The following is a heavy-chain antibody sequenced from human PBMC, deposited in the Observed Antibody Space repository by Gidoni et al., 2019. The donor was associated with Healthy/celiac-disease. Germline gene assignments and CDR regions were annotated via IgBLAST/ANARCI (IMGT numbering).Heavy chain of an antibody. Sequence: QVQLQQWGAGLLKPSETLSLTCAVYGGSFSGYYWSWIRQPPGKGLEWIGEINHSGSTNYNPSLKSRVTISVDTSKNQFSLKLSSVTAADTAVYYCARALTYSSGWSYYFDYWGQGTLVTVSS. CDR2: INHSGST. J-gene: IGHJ4*02. CDR3: ARALTYSSGWSYYFDY. V-gene: IGHV4-34*01. CDR1: GGSFSGYY. D-gene: IGHD6-19*01.